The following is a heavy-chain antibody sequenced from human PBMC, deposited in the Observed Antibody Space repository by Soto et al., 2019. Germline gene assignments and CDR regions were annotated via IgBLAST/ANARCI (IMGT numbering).Heavy chain of an antibody. J-gene: IGHJ6*02. CDR1: GGTFSSYA. D-gene: IGHD3-3*01. V-gene: IGHV1-69*13. CDR3: ARGDITIFGVVPSDDYYYGMDV. CDR2: IIPIFGTA. Sequence: SVKVSCKASGGTFSSYAISWVRQAPGQGLEWMGGIIPIFGTANYAQKFQGRVTITADEFTSTAYMELSSLRSEDTAVYYCARGDITIFGVVPSDDYYYGMDVWGQGTTVTVSS.